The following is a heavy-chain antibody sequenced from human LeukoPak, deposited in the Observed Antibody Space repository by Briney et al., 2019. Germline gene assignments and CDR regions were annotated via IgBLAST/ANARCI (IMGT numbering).Heavy chain of an antibody. CDR3: AKDYSSSYYFDY. V-gene: IGHV3-23*01. J-gene: IGHJ4*02. CDR1: GFTFSSYA. CDR2: ISGSGGST. D-gene: IGHD6-13*01. Sequence: GGSLRLSCAASGFTFSSYAMSWVRQAPGKGLEWVSAISGSGGSTYYADSVKGRFTISRDNAKNSLYLQMNSLRAEDTALYYCAKDYSSSYYFDYWGQGTLVTVSS.